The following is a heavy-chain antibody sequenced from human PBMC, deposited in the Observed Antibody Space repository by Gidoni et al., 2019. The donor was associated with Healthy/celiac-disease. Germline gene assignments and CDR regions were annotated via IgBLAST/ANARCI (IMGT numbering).Heavy chain of an antibody. CDR3: TRGRGATMGFYYYYYGMDV. CDR2: IRSKAYGGTT. CDR1: GFHFGDSA. V-gene: IGHV3-49*04. D-gene: IGHD1-26*01. J-gene: IGHJ6*02. Sequence: EVQLVESGGGLVPPGRSVRLSRTASGFHFGDSAMSWVRQAPGKGLEWVGFIRSKAYGGTTEYASSVKGRFTISRDDSKSIAYLQMNSLKTEDTAVYYCTRGRGATMGFYYYYYGMDVWGQGTTVTVSS.